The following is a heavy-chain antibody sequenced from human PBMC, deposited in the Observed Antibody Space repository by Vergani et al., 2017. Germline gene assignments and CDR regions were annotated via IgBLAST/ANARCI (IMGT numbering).Heavy chain of an antibody. Sequence: EVQLVESGGGLIQPGGSLRLSCAASGFTVSSNYMSWVRQAPGKGLEWVSVIYSGGSTYYADSVNGRFTISRDNSKNTLYLQMNSLGAEDTAVYYCARQKYSSSGHFVYWGQGTLVTVSS. CDR2: IYSGGST. D-gene: IGHD6-6*01. CDR1: GFTVSSNY. V-gene: IGHV3-53*01. J-gene: IGHJ4*02. CDR3: ARQKYSSSGHFVY.